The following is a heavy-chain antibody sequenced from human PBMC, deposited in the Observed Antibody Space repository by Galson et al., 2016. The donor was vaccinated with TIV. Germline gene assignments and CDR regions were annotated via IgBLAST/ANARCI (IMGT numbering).Heavy chain of an antibody. D-gene: IGHD3-3*01. CDR3: SRVPTKTFDFWSGFDNSFCMDV. CDR1: GYTLSSYS. Sequence: SVKVSCKASGYTLSSYSISWVRQAPGQGLEWMGWISGYNGNKNYAQKFQDRVTMTTDTSTNTAYMELRSLRSDDPAVYYWSRVPTKTFDFWSGFDNSFCMDVWGKGTTVTVSS. CDR2: ISGYNGNK. V-gene: IGHV1-18*01. J-gene: IGHJ6*04.